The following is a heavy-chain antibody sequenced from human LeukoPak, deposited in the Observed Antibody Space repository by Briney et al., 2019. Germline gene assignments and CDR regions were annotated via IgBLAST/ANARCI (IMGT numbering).Heavy chain of an antibody. D-gene: IGHD3-22*01. CDR2: INWNSGSK. Sequence: PGGSLRLSCAASGFTFDDYAIHWVRQGPGKGLEWVSGINWNSGSKHYADSVKGRFTISRDNAKSSLYLQMNSLKPEDTALYYCAKDFSSGYYYFDFWGQGTLVTVSS. CDR3: AKDFSSGYYYFDF. CDR1: GFTFDDYA. V-gene: IGHV3-9*01. J-gene: IGHJ4*02.